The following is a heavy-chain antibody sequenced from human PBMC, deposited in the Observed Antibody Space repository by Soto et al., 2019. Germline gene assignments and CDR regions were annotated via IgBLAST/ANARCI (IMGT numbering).Heavy chain of an antibody. CDR3: AKTNDSSGDCLDY. V-gene: IGHV1-69*02. J-gene: IGHJ4*02. D-gene: IGHD3-22*01. CDR2: IIPSLGIA. CDR1: GGTFSSYT. Sequence: QVQLVQSGAEVKKPGSSVHVSCQASGGTFSSYTISWVRQAPGQGREWMGRIIPSLGIANYAQKFQGRVTITADKSTSTAYLELSGLRSEDTAVYYCAKTNDSSGDCLDYWGQGTLVTVSS.